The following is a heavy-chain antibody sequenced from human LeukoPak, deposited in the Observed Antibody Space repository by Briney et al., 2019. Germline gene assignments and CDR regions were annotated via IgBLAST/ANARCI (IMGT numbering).Heavy chain of an antibody. D-gene: IGHD6-13*01. Sequence: SETLSLTCTVSGGSINNYYWSWIRQPPGKGLEWIGYIYYSGSTNYNPSLKSRVTISVDTSKNQFSLKLSSVTAADTAVYYCARGGSSTCGPVAAFDIWGQGTMVTVSS. J-gene: IGHJ3*02. CDR1: GGSINNYY. V-gene: IGHV4-59*01. CDR3: ARGGSSTCGPVAAFDI. CDR2: IYYSGST.